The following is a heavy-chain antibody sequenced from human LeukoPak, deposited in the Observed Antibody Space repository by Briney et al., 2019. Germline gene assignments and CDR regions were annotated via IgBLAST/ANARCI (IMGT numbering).Heavy chain of an antibody. Sequence: GGSLRLSCAASGFTFSSYWMSWVRQAPGKGLEWVANIKQDGSEKYYVDSVKGRFTISTDNAKNSLYLQMNSLRAEDTAVYYCARAASSGSYYPYYFDYWGQGTLVTVSS. V-gene: IGHV3-7*01. CDR3: ARAASSGSYYPYYFDY. CDR2: IKQDGSEK. J-gene: IGHJ4*02. CDR1: GFTFSSYW. D-gene: IGHD1-26*01.